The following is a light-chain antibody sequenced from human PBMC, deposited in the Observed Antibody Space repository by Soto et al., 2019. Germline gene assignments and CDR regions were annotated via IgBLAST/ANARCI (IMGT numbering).Light chain of an antibody. CDR3: QQYGNSPPT. J-gene: IGKJ1*01. CDR2: GAS. V-gene: IGKV3-15*01. Sequence: EIVMTQSPATLSVSPGERATLSCRASQSVSSNLAWYQQKSGQAPRLLIYGASIRATGIPARFSGSGSWTEFTLTISSLQSEDFAVYYCQQYGNSPPTFGQGTKVDIK. CDR1: QSVSSN.